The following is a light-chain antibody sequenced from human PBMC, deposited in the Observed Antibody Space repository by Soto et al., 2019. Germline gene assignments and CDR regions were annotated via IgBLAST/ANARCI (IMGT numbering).Light chain of an antibody. J-gene: IGKJ5*01. CDR1: QTVSRI. Sequence: VFKQSLATLSVTTGERATLSCRASQTVSRILAWYQQRPGQAPRLLIYGASTRATGVSDRFSGSGSGTDFTLTISSLHSEDFAIHYCQQYIDVLPYTFAQGTRLE. V-gene: IGKV3-15*01. CDR2: GAS. CDR3: QQYIDVLPYT.